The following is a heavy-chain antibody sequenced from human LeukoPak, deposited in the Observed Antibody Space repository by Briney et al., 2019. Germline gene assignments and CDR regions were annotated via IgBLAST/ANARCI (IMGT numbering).Heavy chain of an antibody. V-gene: IGHV1-2*02. CDR2: INPNSGGT. CDR1: GYSFTDYF. D-gene: IGHD2-15*01. Sequence: AASVKVSCKASGYSFTDYFIHWVRQAPGQGLEWMGWINPNSGGTNYAQKFQGRVTMTRDTSISTAYMELSRLRSDDTAVYYCARRGALGRYCSGGSCPSEVPSAFDPWGQGTLVTVSS. CDR3: ARRGALGRYCSGGSCPSEVPSAFDP. J-gene: IGHJ5*02.